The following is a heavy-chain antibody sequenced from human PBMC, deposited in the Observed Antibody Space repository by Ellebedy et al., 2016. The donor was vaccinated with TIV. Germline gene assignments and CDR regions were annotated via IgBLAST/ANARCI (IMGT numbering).Heavy chain of an antibody. Sequence: ASVKVSXXASGYTFTGYYLHWVRQAPGQGLEWMGWINPNSGGTNYAQKFQGRVTMTRDTSISTAYMELSRLRSDDTAVYYCATTPEPPDYDILTGYYTGWFDPWGQGTLVTVSS. J-gene: IGHJ5*02. CDR2: INPNSGGT. CDR1: GYTFTGYY. CDR3: ATTPEPPDYDILTGYYTGWFDP. D-gene: IGHD3-9*01. V-gene: IGHV1-2*02.